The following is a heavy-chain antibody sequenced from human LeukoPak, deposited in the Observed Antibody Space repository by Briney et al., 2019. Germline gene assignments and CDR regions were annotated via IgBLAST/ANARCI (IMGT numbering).Heavy chain of an antibody. Sequence: GESLKISCKASGYSFTSYCIGCVRHIPGKGLEWMGIIYPGDSDTRYSPSFQGQVTISADKSISTAYLQWSSLKASDTAMYYCARLDYGGNSGIGDYWGQGTLVTVSS. D-gene: IGHD4-23*01. CDR3: ARLDYGGNSGIGDY. J-gene: IGHJ4*02. CDR2: IYPGDSDT. V-gene: IGHV5-51*01. CDR1: GYSFTSYC.